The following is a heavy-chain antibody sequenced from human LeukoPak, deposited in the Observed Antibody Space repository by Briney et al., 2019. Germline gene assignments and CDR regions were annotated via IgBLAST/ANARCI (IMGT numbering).Heavy chain of an antibody. CDR3: ARVLSSGYYYGGGPLDI. V-gene: IGHV4-4*02. CDR1: GFTFSSYEM. J-gene: IGHJ3*02. Sequence: GSLRLSCAASGFTFSSYEMNWVRQPPGKGLEWIGDIYHSGSTNYNPSLKSRVTISVDKSKNQFSLKLSSVTAADTAVYYCARVLSSGYYYGGGPLDIWGHGTLVTVSS. CDR2: IYHSGST. D-gene: IGHD3-22*01.